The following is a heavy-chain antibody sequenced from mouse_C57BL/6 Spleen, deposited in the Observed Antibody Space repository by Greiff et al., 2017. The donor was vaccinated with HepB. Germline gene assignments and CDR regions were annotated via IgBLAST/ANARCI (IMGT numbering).Heavy chain of an antibody. CDR1: GYTFTDYN. J-gene: IGHJ4*01. Sequence: EVKLLESGPELVKPGASVKIPCKASGYTFTDYNMDWVKQSHGKSLEWIGDINPNNGGTIYNQKFKGKATLTVDKSSSTAYMELRSLTSEDTAVYYCARYDGYNPYYAMDYWGQGTSVTVSS. CDR2: INPNNGGT. CDR3: ARYDGYNPYYAMDY. D-gene: IGHD2-2*01. V-gene: IGHV1-18*01.